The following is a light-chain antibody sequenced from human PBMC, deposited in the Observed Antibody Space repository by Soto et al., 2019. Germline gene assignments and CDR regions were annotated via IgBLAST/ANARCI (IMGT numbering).Light chain of an antibody. Sequence: QSVLTQPASVSGSPGQSITISCTGTSSDVGGYNYVSWYQQHPGKAPKLMIYEVSNRPSGVSNRFSGSKSGNTASLTISGFQAEDEADYYCSSYTSSFYVFGTGTKVTVL. CDR2: EVS. V-gene: IGLV2-14*01. J-gene: IGLJ1*01. CDR1: SSDVGGYNY. CDR3: SSYTSSFYV.